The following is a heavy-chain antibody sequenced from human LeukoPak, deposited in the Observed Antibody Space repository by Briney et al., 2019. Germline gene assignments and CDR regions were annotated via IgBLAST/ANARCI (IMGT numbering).Heavy chain of an antibody. Sequence: GGSLRLSCAASGFIFNNAWMSWVRQAPGKGLEWVGRIKSKTDGGTTDYAAPVKGRFTISRDDSKNTLYLQMNSLRAEDTAVYYCAKTHRLEWKLLSGCFDFWGQGTLVTVSS. CDR3: AKTHRLEWKLLSGCFDF. J-gene: IGHJ4*02. CDR2: IKSKTDGGTT. D-gene: IGHD1-26*01. CDR1: GFIFNNAW. V-gene: IGHV3-15*01.